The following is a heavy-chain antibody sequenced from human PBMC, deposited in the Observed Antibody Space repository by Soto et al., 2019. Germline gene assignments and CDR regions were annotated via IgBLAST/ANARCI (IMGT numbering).Heavy chain of an antibody. CDR1: GFTFSSYW. V-gene: IGHV3-74*01. D-gene: IGHD4-17*01. CDR2: INSDGSST. Sequence: EVQLVESGGGLVQPGGSLRLSCAASGFTFSSYWMHWVRQAPGKGLVWVSRINSDGSSTSYADSVKGRFTISRDNAKNTLYLQMNSLRAEDTAVYYCARTYGDYGPAPIHHWGQGTLVTVSS. J-gene: IGHJ1*01. CDR3: ARTYGDYGPAPIHH.